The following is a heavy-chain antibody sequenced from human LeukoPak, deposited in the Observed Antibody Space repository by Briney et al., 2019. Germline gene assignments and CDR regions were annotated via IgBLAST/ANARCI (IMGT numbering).Heavy chain of an antibody. CDR3: ARGVAYYYDSSGLYYYYYYMDV. D-gene: IGHD3-22*01. J-gene: IGHJ6*03. CDR2: MNPNSGNT. V-gene: IGHV1-8*02. Sequence: GASVKVSCKASGYTFTSYGINWVRQATGQGLEWMGWMNPNSGNTGYAQKFQGRVTMTRNTSISTAYMELSSLRSEDTAVYYCARGVAYYYDSSGLYYYYYYMDVWGKGTTVTISS. CDR1: GYTFTSYG.